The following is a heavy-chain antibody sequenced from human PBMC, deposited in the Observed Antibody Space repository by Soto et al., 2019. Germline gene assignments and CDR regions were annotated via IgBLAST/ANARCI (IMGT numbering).Heavy chain of an antibody. D-gene: IGHD7-27*01. CDR2: IYNGGST. J-gene: IGHJ4*02. CDR3: ARGPSGDKVDY. CDR1: GDSISRGDSA. Sequence: QVQLHESGPGLVKPSQTLSLTCTVSGDSISRGDSAWSRIRQSPGEGLEWIGHIYNGGSTYNNPSLNSRRSISVDVSKNQFSLQLSSVTAADTALYYCARGPSGDKVDYWGQGTLVTVSS. V-gene: IGHV4-30-4*01.